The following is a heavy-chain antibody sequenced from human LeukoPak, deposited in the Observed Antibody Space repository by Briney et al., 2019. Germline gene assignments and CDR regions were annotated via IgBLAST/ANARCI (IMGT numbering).Heavy chain of an antibody. CDR2: VSYTGST. Sequence: SETLSLTCSVSGGSISSYYWSWIRQPPGKGLEWIGFGYVSYTGSTNCNPSLKSRVTISVDTSKNQFSLKLSSVTAADTAVYYCARDALDDYYDSSGLDYWGQGTLVTVSS. V-gene: IGHV4-59*12. CDR1: GGSISSYY. J-gene: IGHJ4*02. D-gene: IGHD3-22*01. CDR3: ARDALDDYYDSSGLDY.